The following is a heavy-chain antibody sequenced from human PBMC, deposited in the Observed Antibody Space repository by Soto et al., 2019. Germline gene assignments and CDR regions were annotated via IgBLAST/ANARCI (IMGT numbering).Heavy chain of an antibody. CDR1: GFTFSSYA. CDR3: AKEFGGFYFDY. CDR2: ISSSGGST. V-gene: IGHV3-23*01. J-gene: IGHJ4*02. D-gene: IGHD3-10*01. Sequence: EVQLLESGGGLVQPGGSLRLSCAASGFTFSSYAMSWVRQAPGKGLEWGSSISSSGGSTYYADSVKGRFTISRDNSNNTVYLQMNSLRAEDTAVYYCAKEFGGFYFDYWGQGTLVTVSS.